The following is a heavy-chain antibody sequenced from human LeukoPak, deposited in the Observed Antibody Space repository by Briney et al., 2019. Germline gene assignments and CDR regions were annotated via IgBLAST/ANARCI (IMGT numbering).Heavy chain of an antibody. D-gene: IGHD2-2*01. CDR2: ISTSSRYI. CDR1: GLTLSTFD. V-gene: IGHV3-21*06. CDR3: ARADCSGSTCYLRHSWFDP. J-gene: IGHJ5*02. Sequence: AGGSLRLSCAASGLTLSTFDMNWVRQAPGKGLEWVSSISTSSRYIYYRDSVKGRFTISRDDAKNSLYLQVNSLTVEDTAVYYCARADCSGSTCYLRHSWFDPWGQGTLVTVSS.